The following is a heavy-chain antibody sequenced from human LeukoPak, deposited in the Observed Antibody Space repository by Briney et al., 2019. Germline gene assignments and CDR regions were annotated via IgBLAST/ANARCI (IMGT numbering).Heavy chain of an antibody. CDR2: IASDGSST. Sequence: QAGGSLRLSCAASGFTLRSYWRNWVGKAQGKGGVWVSRIASDGSSTTYADSVKGRFSISRDNAKNTLYLQMNSLRVEDTAVYYCARGRPHGNDYWGQGTLVTVSS. J-gene: IGHJ4*02. D-gene: IGHD4-23*01. CDR3: ARGRPHGNDY. V-gene: IGHV3-74*01. CDR1: GFTLRSYW.